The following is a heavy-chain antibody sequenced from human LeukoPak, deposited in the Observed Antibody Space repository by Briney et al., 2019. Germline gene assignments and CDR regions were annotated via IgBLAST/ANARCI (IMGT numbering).Heavy chain of an antibody. J-gene: IGHJ4*02. CDR1: GYTFTSYY. D-gene: IGHD5-12*01. V-gene: IGHV1-46*01. CDR2: INPSGGST. Sequence: ASVKVSCKASGYTFTSYYMHWVRQAPGQGLEWMGIINPSGGSTSYAQKFQGRVTMTRDTSTSTVYMELSSLRSEDTAMYYCARDSGKYSGYDYWGQGTLVTASS. CDR3: ARDSGKYSGYDY.